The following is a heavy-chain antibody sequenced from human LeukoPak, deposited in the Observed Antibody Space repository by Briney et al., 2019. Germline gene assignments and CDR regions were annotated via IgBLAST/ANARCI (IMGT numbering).Heavy chain of an antibody. CDR3: ARVGGRYCSSTSCYAWDY. Sequence: ASVKVSCKASGYTFTSYDINWVRQATGQGLEWMGWMNPNSGNTGYAQKFQGRVTITRNTSISTAYMELSSLRSEDTAVYYCARVGGRYCSSTSCYAWDYWGQGTLVTVSS. D-gene: IGHD2-2*01. CDR2: MNPNSGNT. J-gene: IGHJ4*02. V-gene: IGHV1-8*03. CDR1: GYTFTSYD.